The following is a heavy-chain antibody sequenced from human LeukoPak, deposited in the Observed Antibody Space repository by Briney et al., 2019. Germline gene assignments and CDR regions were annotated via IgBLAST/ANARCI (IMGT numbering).Heavy chain of an antibody. Sequence: PGGSLRLSCAASGFTVSSNYINWIRHAPGKGLEWVSLIYGSTSADYADSVKGRFTISRDTSMNTVYLQMNSLRAEDTAVYYCARLNFGDDYWGQGTLVTVSS. D-gene: IGHD4-17*01. CDR3: ARLNFGDDY. V-gene: IGHV3-66*01. CDR2: IYGSTSA. CDR1: GFTVSSNY. J-gene: IGHJ4*02.